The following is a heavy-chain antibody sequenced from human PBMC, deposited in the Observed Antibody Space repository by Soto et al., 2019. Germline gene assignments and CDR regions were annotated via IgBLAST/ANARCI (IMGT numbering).Heavy chain of an antibody. Sequence: PXGALIHTCAASGFTFARWRMNWVRQAPGKGLEWVSSISSTTNYIYYGDSMKGRFTISRDNAKNSLYLEMNSLRAEDTAVYYCARESEDLPPNFEYWGQGTLVTV. CDR2: ISSTTNYI. V-gene: IGHV3-21*06. J-gene: IGHJ4*02. CDR1: GFTFARWR. CDR3: ARESEDLPPNFEY.